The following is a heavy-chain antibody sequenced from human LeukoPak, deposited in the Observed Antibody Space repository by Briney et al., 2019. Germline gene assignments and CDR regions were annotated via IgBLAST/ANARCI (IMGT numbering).Heavy chain of an antibody. Sequence: GGSLRLSCAASGFTFNVYAMTWVRQPPGKGLEWVPTIGGGPVYYADSVKGRFTISRDDSKNTLFLHMSSLRVEDTAIYYCAKDSFDHNGIYDALDIWGQGTMVTVSS. CDR3: AKDSFDHNGIYDALDI. CDR1: GFTFNVYA. CDR2: IGGGPV. D-gene: IGHD2-8*01. V-gene: IGHV3-23*01. J-gene: IGHJ3*02.